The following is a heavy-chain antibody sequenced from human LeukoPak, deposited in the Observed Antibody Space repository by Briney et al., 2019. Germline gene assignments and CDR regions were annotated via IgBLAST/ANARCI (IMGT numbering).Heavy chain of an antibody. D-gene: IGHD5-24*01. CDR1: GGSISSYY. Sequence: KPSETLSLTCSVSGGSISSYYWSWIRQPAGKGLEWIGRIYTSGSTNYNPSLKSRVTMSVDTSKNQFSLRLSSVTAADTAVYYRARSPRDENLFDYWGQGTLVTVSS. CDR3: ARSPRDENLFDY. V-gene: IGHV4-4*07. CDR2: IYTSGST. J-gene: IGHJ4*02.